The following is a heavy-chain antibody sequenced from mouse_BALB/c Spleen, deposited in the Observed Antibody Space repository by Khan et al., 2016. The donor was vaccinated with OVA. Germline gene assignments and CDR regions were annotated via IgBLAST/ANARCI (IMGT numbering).Heavy chain of an antibody. CDR2: INSGSTYT. D-gene: IGHD2-1*01. V-gene: IGHV5-6-4*01. CDR3: TRDGNYAHWYFDV. CDR1: GFSFTTYT. Sequence: EVELVESGGGLVRPGGSLKLSCAASGFSFTTYTMSWVRQTPEKRLEWVATINSGSTYTYYPDSVKGRFTISRDNAKNTLYIQMSSLKSEDTAMDYCTRDGNYAHWYFDVWGAGTTVTVSA. J-gene: IGHJ1*01.